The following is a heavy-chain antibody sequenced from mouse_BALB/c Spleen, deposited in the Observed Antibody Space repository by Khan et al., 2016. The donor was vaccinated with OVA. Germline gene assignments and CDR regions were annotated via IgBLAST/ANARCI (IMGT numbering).Heavy chain of an antibody. CDR2: INYSGGT. Sequence: EVQLQESGPGLVKPSQSLSLTCTVTGYSITSDYAWNWIRQFPGNKLGWMGYINYSGGTSYLPSLKSRISITRDTSKNQVFLQLNSVTTEDSATYDCGRWLAYWGQGTLVTVS. CDR1: GYSITSDYA. CDR3: GRWLAY. V-gene: IGHV3-2*02. J-gene: IGHJ3*01.